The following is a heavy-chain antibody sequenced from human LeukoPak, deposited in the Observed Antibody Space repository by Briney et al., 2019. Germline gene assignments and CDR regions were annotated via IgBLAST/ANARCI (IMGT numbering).Heavy chain of an antibody. CDR2: IYYSGST. Sequence: PSETLSLTCTVSGGSISSYYWSWIRQPPGKGLEWIGYIYYSGSTNYNPSLKSRVTISVDTSKNQFSLKLSSVTAADTAVYYCARQGEYYENDYWGQGTLVTVSS. CDR1: GGSISSYY. J-gene: IGHJ4*02. CDR3: ARQGEYYENDY. V-gene: IGHV4-59*01. D-gene: IGHD3-22*01.